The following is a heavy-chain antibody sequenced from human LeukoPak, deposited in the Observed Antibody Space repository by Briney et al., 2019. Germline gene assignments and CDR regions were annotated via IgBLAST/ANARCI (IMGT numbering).Heavy chain of an antibody. CDR3: AREFRSYCSSTSCMDDAFDI. V-gene: IGHV4-61*08. D-gene: IGHD2-2*01. CDR2: IYYSGST. Sequence: SQTLSLTCAVSGGSISSGGYYWSWIRQPPGKGLEWIGYIYYSGSTNYNPSLKSRVTISVDTSKNQFSLKLSSVTAADTAVYYCAREFRSYCSSTSCMDDAFDIWGQGTMVTVSS. J-gene: IGHJ3*02. CDR1: GGSISSGGYY.